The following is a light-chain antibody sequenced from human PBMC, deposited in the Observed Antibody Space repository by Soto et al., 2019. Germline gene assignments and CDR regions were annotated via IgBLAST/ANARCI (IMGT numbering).Light chain of an antibody. V-gene: IGKV1-5*03. CDR1: QSIGYW. CDR2: KAS. Sequence: DIQMTQSPSTLSASVGDRVTLICRASQSIGYWLAWDQQKPGKAPKVLIHKASSLASGVPSRFSGSGSGTQFTLTISSLQPDDFATYYCQQYNSYFYTFGQGTKLEI. CDR3: QQYNSYFYT. J-gene: IGKJ2*01.